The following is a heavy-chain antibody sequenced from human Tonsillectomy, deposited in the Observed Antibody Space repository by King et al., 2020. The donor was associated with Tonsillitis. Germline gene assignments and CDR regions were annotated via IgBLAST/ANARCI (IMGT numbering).Heavy chain of an antibody. CDR2: FYYGGTT. CDR1: GDSFSSHDYY. J-gene: IGHJ3*01. Sequence: QLQESGPGLVKPSETLSLTCTLSGDSFSSHDYYWAWIRQSPEKGLEWIASFYYGGTTYYNPSLRSRVTISVDSANNQFSLRLTSLTAADTALYYCAREHKVATTGHYAFDVWGRGTMVTVSS. D-gene: IGHD5-12*01. CDR3: AREHKVATTGHYAFDV. V-gene: IGHV4-39*07.